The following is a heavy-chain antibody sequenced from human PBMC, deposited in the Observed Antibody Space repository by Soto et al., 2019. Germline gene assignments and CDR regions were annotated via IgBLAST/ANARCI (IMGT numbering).Heavy chain of an antibody. CDR3: AREYGDYETYYYFYGMDV. CDR2: ISSSGSYI. V-gene: IGHV3-21*01. CDR1: GFTFSTYS. J-gene: IGHJ6*02. Sequence: GGSLRLSCAASGFTFSTYSMNWVRQAQGKGLQWVSSISSSGSYIYYADSVKGRFTISRDNAKNSLYLQMNSLRAEDTAVYYCAREYGDYETYYYFYGMDVWGQGTTVTVSS. D-gene: IGHD5-12*01.